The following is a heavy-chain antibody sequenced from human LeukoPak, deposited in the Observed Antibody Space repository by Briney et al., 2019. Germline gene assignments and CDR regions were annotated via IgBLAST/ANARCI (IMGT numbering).Heavy chain of an antibody. Sequence: ESGPTLVNPTQTLTLTCTFSGFSLSTSGMCVSWIRQPPGKALEWLARIDWDDDKYYSTSLKTRLTISKDTSKNQVVLTMTNMDPVDTATYYCARVWYSSRGDNWFDPWGQGTLVTVSS. V-gene: IGHV2-70*11. D-gene: IGHD6-13*01. CDR3: ARVWYSSRGDNWFDP. J-gene: IGHJ5*02. CDR2: IDWDDDK. CDR1: GFSLSTSGMC.